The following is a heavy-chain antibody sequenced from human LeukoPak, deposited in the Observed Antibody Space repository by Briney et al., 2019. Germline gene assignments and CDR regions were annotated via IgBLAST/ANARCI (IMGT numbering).Heavy chain of an antibody. CDR1: GGSISSGSYY. CDR2: IYTSGST. V-gene: IGHV4-61*02. J-gene: IGHJ3*02. CDR3: ARDRIVGAYDAFDI. Sequence: SETLSLTCTVSGGSISSGSYYWSWIRQPAGKGLEWIGRIYTSGSTNYNPSLKSRVTISVDTSKNQFSLQLNSVTPEDTAVYYCARDRIVGAYDAFDIWGQGTMVTVSS. D-gene: IGHD1-26*01.